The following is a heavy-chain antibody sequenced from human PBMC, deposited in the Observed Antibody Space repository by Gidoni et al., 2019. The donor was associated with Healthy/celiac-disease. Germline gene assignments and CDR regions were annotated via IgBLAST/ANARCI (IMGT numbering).Heavy chain of an antibody. V-gene: IGHV3-13*01. CDR2: IGTAGET. D-gene: IGHD5-18*01. J-gene: IGHJ6*02. CDR1: GLTFRSYD. CDR3: ARGGDVDTAILPSYGMDV. Sequence: EVQLVESGGGLVQPGGSLRLSCAASGLTFRSYDMHWVRQATGKGLEWVSAIGTAGETYDPGSVKGRFTISRENAKNSLYLQMNSLRAGDTAVYYCARGGDVDTAILPSYGMDVWGQGTTVTVSS.